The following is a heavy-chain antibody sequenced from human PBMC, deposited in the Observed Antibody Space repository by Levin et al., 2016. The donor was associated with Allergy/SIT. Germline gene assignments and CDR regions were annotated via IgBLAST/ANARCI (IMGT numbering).Heavy chain of an antibody. V-gene: IGHV4-59*01. CDR2: MYYTGST. CDR1: GGSITSYY. Sequence: SETLSLTCTVSGGSITSYYWSWIRQSPGKGLEWIGYMYYTGSTTYNPSLKSRVTISLDTSKTHFSLMLSSVTAADTAVYYCARSRSSENSGTDYWGQGILVTVSS. D-gene: IGHD2-15*01. J-gene: IGHJ4*02. CDR3: ARSRSSENSGTDY.